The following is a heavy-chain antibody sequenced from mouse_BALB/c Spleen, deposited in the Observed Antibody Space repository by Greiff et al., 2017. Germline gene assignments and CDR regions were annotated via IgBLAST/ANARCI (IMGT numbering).Heavy chain of an antibody. CDR1: GYSITSGYY. Sequence: VQLQQSGPGLVKPSQSLSLTCSVTGYSITSGYYWNWIRQFPGNKLEWMGYISYDGSNNYNPSLKNRISITRDTSKNQFFLKLNSVTTEDTATYYCARDKGYGYGYAMDYWGQGTSVTVSS. D-gene: IGHD2-2*01. J-gene: IGHJ4*01. CDR3: ARDKGYGYGYAMDY. V-gene: IGHV3-6*02. CDR2: ISYDGSN.